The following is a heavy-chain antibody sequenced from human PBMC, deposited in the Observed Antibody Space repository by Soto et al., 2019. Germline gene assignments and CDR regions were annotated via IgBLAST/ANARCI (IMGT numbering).Heavy chain of an antibody. CDR3: AGSSGRSMFDX. J-gene: IGHJ4*02. Sequence: PSETLSLTCTVSGGSVTGVGYFWSWIRQLPGKGLELIGYIYHTGSTLYNPSLKSRVTISLDTSKSQFSLSLTSVTAADTAMYLCAGSSGRSMFDXWGPVTLVTVSX. CDR2: IYHTGST. D-gene: IGHD6-25*01. CDR1: GGSVTGVGYF. V-gene: IGHV4-31*03.